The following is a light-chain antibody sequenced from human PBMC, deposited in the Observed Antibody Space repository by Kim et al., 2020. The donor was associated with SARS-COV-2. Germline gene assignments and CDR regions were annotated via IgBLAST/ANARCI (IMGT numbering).Light chain of an antibody. V-gene: IGLV1-51*01. CDR2: DNN. CDR1: SSNIGNNY. J-gene: IGLJ2*01. CDR3: GTFDTSLIAVV. Sequence: GHEVTISCSVSSSNIGNNYVSWYQQLPRTAPKLLIYDNNKRPSGIPDRFSGSKSGTSATLDITGLQTGDEADYYCGTFDTSLIAVVFGGGTQLTVL.